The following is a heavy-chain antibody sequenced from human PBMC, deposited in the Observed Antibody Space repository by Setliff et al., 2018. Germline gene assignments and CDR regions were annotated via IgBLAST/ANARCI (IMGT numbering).Heavy chain of an antibody. CDR3: TRSRAPSVVLAADFDF. CDR1: GYTFINYD. CDR2: ISGYTGET. J-gene: IGHJ4*02. V-gene: IGHV1-18*01. Sequence: ASVKVSCKASGYTFINYDINWVRQATGQGLEWMGSISGYTGETNYAQKFQARVTMTADTSTKTVYMELRSLTSDDTAVYYCTRSRAPSVVLAADFDFWGQGTPVTVSS. D-gene: IGHD2-21*01.